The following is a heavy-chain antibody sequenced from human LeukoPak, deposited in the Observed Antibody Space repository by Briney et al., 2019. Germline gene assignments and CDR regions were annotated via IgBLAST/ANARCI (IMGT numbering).Heavy chain of an antibody. V-gene: IGHV3-30*02. J-gene: IGHJ4*02. D-gene: IGHD1-26*01. Sequence: GGSLRLSCAASGFTFSSYGMHWVRQAPGKGLEWVAFIRYDGSNKYYADSVKGRFTISRDNSKNTLYLQMNSLIAEDPAVYYWPRVGASVEALDYGGQGTLVTVS. CDR3: PRVGASVEALDY. CDR2: IRYDGSNK. CDR1: GFTFSSYG.